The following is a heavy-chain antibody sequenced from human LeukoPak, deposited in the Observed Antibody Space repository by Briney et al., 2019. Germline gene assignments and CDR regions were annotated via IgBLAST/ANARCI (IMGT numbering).Heavy chain of an antibody. CDR2: IYYSGST. D-gene: IGHD2-2*02. CDR1: GGSISSSSYY. CDR3: AGTTPQGYQLLYRYYFDY. J-gene: IGHJ4*02. Sequence: SETLSLTCTVSGGSISSSSYYWGWVRQPPGKGLEWIGSIYYSGSTYYNPSLKSRVTISVDTSKNQFSLKLSSVTAADTAVYYCAGTTPQGYQLLYRYYFDYWGQGTLVTVSS. V-gene: IGHV4-39*01.